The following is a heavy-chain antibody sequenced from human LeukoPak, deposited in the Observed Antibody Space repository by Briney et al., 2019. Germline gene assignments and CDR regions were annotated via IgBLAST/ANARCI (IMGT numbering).Heavy chain of an antibody. CDR2: FDPEDGET. CDR3: AATSAWLLSSPFDY. Sequence: ASVKVSCKVSGYTLTELSMHWVRQAPGKGLEWMGGFDPEDGETIYAQKFQGRVTMTEDTSTDTAYMELGSLRSEDTAVYYCAATSAWLLSSPFDYWGQGTPVTVSS. CDR1: GYTLTELS. J-gene: IGHJ4*02. D-gene: IGHD3-9*01. V-gene: IGHV1-24*01.